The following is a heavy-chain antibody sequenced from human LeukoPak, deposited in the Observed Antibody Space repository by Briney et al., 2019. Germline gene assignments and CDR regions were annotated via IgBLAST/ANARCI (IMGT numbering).Heavy chain of an antibody. CDR2: ISSSSSYI. CDR1: GFTFSSYS. CDR3: VVLEWLIGYYYYMDV. J-gene: IGHJ6*03. D-gene: IGHD3-3*01. Sequence: VESLRLSCAASGFTFSSYSMNWVRQAPGKGLEWVSSISSSSSYIYYADSVKGRFTISRDNAKNSLYLQMNSLRAEDTAVYYCVVLEWLIGYYYYMDVWGKGTTVTVSS. V-gene: IGHV3-21*01.